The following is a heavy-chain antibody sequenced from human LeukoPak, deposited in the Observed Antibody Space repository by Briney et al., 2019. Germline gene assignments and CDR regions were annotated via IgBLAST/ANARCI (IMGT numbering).Heavy chain of an antibody. CDR1: GYTFTGYY. D-gene: IGHD3-3*01. CDR3: ARSADHDFWSGYSPLELDYGMDV. V-gene: IGHV1-2*06. J-gene: IGHJ6*02. Sequence: ASVKVSCKASGYTFTGYYMHWVRQAPGQGPEWMGRINPNSGGTNYAQDFEGRVTMTRDTSISTAYMELSRLRSDDTAVYYCARSADHDFWSGYSPLELDYGMDVWGQGTTVTVSS. CDR2: INPNSGGT.